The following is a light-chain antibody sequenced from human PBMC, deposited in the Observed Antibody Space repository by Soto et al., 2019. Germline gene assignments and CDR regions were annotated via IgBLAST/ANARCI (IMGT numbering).Light chain of an antibody. CDR2: EVS. V-gene: IGLV2-14*01. J-gene: IGLJ1*01. CDR1: SSDIGAYDY. Sequence: QSVLTQPASVSGSPGQSITVSCTGTSSDIGAYDYVSWYQQHPGKAPKLMISEVSNRPSGVSNRFSGSKSGNTASLTISGLQAEDEADYYCSSYTTSSTRVFGTGTKVTV. CDR3: SSYTTSSTRV.